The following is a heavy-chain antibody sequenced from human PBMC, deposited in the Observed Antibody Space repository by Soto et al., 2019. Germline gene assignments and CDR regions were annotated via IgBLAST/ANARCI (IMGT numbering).Heavy chain of an antibody. Sequence: QVQLVQPGAEVRKPGASVKVSCKASGDIFTNFDFNWVRQATGQGLEWIGWMRANSGDTGHDQRXQXXVSMTRDTSMSTAYMELSSLRAEDTAVYYCARYIYGQGFKAWGQGTLVFVSS. CDR1: GDIFTNFD. V-gene: IGHV1-8*01. CDR2: MRANSGDT. D-gene: IGHD3-3*02. J-gene: IGHJ5*02. CDR3: ARYIYGQGFKA.